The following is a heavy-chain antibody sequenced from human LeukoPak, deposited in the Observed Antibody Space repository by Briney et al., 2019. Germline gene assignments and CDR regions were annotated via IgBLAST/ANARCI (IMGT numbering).Heavy chain of an antibody. J-gene: IGHJ4*02. CDR3: AKDPWGVTGTIFDY. CDR1: GFTFSSYA. CDR2: ISGSGGSI. D-gene: IGHD1-7*01. Sequence: GGSLRLSCAASGFTFSSYAMSWVRQAPGKGLEWVSAISGSGGSIYYADSVKGRFTISRDNSKNTLYLQMNSLRAEDTAVYYCAKDPWGVTGTIFDYWGQGTLVTVSS. V-gene: IGHV3-23*01.